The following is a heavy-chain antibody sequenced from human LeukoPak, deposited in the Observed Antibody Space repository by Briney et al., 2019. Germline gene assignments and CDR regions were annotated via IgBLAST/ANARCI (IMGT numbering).Heavy chain of an antibody. CDR3: AGSYGDYYYYYGMDV. V-gene: IGHV4-34*01. J-gene: IGHJ6*02. D-gene: IGHD4-17*01. CDR1: GGSFSGYY. Sequence: SETLSLTCAVYGGSFSGYYWSWIRQPPGKGLEWIGEINHSGSTNYNPSLKSRVTISVDTSKNQLSLKLSSVTAADTAVYYCAGSYGDYYYYYGMDVWGQGTTVTVSS. CDR2: INHSGST.